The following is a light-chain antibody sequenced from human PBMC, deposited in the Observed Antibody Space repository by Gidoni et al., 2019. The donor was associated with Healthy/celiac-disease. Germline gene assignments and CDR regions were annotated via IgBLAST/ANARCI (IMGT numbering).Light chain of an antibody. CDR3: QQRSNWPRLFT. Sequence: EIVLAQSPATLSLSPGERATLSCRASQSISSYLALYQQKPGQSPRLLIYDASNRATGIPARFSGSGSGTDFILTISSLEPEDFAVYYCQQRSNWPRLFTFGPRTKVDIK. CDR2: DAS. CDR1: QSISSY. J-gene: IGKJ3*01. V-gene: IGKV3-11*01.